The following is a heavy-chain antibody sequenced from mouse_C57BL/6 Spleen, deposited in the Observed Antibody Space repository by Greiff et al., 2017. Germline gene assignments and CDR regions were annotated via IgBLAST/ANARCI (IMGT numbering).Heavy chain of an antibody. CDR3: AEVTTVNYAMDY. CDR1: GYAFSSSW. J-gene: IGHJ4*01. CDR2: IYPGDGDT. Sequence: VQLQQSGPELVKPGASVKISCKASGYAFSSSWMNWVKQRPGKGLEWIGRIYPGDGDTNYNGKFKGKATLTADKSSSTAYMQLSSLTSEDSAVYFCAEVTTVNYAMDYWGQGTSVTVSS. V-gene: IGHV1-82*01. D-gene: IGHD1-1*01.